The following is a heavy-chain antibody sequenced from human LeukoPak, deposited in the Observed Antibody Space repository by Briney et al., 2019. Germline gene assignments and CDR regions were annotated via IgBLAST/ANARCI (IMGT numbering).Heavy chain of an antibody. CDR2: ISAYNGNT. Sequence: GASEKVSCKASGYTFTIYGISWVRQAPGQGLEWMGWISAYNGNTNYAQKLQGRVTMTTDTSTSTAYMELRSLRSDDTAVYYCARDRAYCGGDRYPGDAFDIWGQGTMVTVSS. CDR1: GYTFTIYG. CDR3: ARDRAYCGGDRYPGDAFDI. D-gene: IGHD2-21*02. V-gene: IGHV1-18*01. J-gene: IGHJ3*02.